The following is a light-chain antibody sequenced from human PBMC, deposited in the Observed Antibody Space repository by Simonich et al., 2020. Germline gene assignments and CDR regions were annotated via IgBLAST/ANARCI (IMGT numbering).Light chain of an antibody. J-gene: IGLJ3*02. CDR1: SSDVGGYNY. CDR3: SSYAGSNNYWV. Sequence: QSALTQPPSASGSPGQSVTIPCTGTSSDVGGYNYVSWYQQHPGKAPKLMIYEVSQLPSGVPDRFSGSKSGNTASLTVSGLQAEDEADYYCSSYAGSNNYWVFGGGTKLTVL. CDR2: EVS. V-gene: IGLV2-8*01.